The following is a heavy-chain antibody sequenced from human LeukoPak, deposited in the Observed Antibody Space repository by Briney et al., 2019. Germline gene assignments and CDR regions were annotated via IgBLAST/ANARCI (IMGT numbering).Heavy chain of an antibody. CDR3: ARDGVVSDAFDI. V-gene: IGHV7-4-1*02. CDR1: GNILTRYT. CDR2: INTNTGKP. J-gene: IGHJ3*02. Sequence: GASVKVSCKASGNILTRYTINWVRQAPGQGLEWMGWINTNTGKPVYAQGFTGRFVFSLDTSVSTAYLQISSLKAEDTAVYYCARDGVVSDAFDIWGQGTMVSVSS. D-gene: IGHD3-3*01.